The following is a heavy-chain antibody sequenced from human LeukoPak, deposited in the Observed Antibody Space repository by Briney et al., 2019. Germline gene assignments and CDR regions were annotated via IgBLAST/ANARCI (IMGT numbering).Heavy chain of an antibody. V-gene: IGHV4-59*08. D-gene: IGHD3-22*01. Sequence: SETLSLTCTVSGGSISSYYWSWIRQPPGKGLEWIGHTYYTGSTNYNPSLKSRVTISIDTSKNQFSLKLSSVTAADTAVYYCARQNGLYYDSSGDGFDIWGQGTRVTVSA. CDR3: ARQNGLYYDSSGDGFDI. CDR1: GGSISSYY. J-gene: IGHJ3*02. CDR2: TYYTGST.